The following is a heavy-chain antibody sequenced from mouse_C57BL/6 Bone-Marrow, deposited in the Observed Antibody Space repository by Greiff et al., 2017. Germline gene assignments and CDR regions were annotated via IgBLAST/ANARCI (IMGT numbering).Heavy chain of an antibody. Sequence: QVQLKESGAELAKPGASVKLSCKASGYTFTSYWLHWVTQRPGQGLEWIGYINPSSGYTQYNQTFKDKATLTADKSSSTAYMQLSSLTSEGSAVYYCARDYGSSRLYYFDDWGQGTTLTVSS. J-gene: IGHJ2*01. CDR2: INPSSGYT. CDR1: GYTFTSYW. D-gene: IGHD1-1*01. CDR3: ARDYGSSRLYYFDD. V-gene: IGHV1-7*01.